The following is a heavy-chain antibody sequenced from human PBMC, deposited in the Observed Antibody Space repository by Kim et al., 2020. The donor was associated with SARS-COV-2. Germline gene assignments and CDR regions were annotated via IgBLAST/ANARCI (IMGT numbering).Heavy chain of an antibody. CDR3: ARVTYFYESSGYLFDY. D-gene: IGHD3-22*01. V-gene: IGHV4-30-2*03. J-gene: IGHJ4*02. Sequence: PPLRSRVTVSVDTSKNQLSLRLSSVTAADTAGYYCARVTYFYESSGYLFDYWGQGTLVTVSS.